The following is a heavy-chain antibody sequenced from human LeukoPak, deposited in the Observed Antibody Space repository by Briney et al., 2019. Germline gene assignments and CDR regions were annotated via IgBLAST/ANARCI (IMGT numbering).Heavy chain of an antibody. CDR1: GGSFSGYY. CDR3: ARLPQPSDILTAYANSFDY. Sequence: SETLSLTCAVYGGSFSGYYWSWIRQPPGKGLEWIGEIYHSGSANYNPSLKSRVTISLDKSKNQFSLKLSSVTAADTAVYYCARLPQPSDILTAYANSFDYWGQGSLVTVSS. D-gene: IGHD3-9*01. V-gene: IGHV4-34*01. CDR2: IYHSGSA. J-gene: IGHJ4*02.